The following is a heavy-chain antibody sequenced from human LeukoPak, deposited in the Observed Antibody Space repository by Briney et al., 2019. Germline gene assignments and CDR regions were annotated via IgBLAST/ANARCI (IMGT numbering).Heavy chain of an antibody. CDR2: INHSGST. Sequence: SETLSLTCAVYGGSFSGYYWSWIRQPPGKGLEWIGEINHSGSTNYNPSLKSRVTISVDTSKNQFSLKLSSVTAADTAVYYCAREKGMVRGVHGGYGMDVWGQGTTVTVSS. CDR3: AREKGMVRGVHGGYGMDV. CDR1: GGSFSGYY. D-gene: IGHD3-10*01. J-gene: IGHJ6*02. V-gene: IGHV4-34*01.